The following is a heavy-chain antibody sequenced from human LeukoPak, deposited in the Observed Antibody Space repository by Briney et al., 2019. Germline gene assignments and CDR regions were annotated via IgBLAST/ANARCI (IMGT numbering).Heavy chain of an antibody. CDR1: GHTFIGYY. J-gene: IGHJ3*02. Sequence: ASVKVSCKASGHTFIGYYIHWVRQAPGQGLEWMGWINPNSDDTNYAQKFQGRVTMTRDTSISTAYMELSGLRSDDTAVYYCARGLGPYASDIWGQGTMVTVSS. CDR2: INPNSDDT. V-gene: IGHV1-2*02. CDR3: ARGLGPYASDI.